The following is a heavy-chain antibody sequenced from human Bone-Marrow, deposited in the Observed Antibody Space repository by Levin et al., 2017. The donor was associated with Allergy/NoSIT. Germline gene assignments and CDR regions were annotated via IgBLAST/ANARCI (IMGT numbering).Heavy chain of an antibody. Sequence: AASVKVSCKASGGTFSSYTIGWVRQAPGQGLEWIGGIIPIFGEANYRQRFQGRVTITADRSTSTAYMELTSLRSEDTALYYCVREGDTGGPLEYWGQGTLVIVSP. CDR2: IIPIFGEA. CDR3: VREGDTGGPLEY. D-gene: IGHD2-8*02. J-gene: IGHJ4*02. V-gene: IGHV1-69*06. CDR1: GGTFSSYT.